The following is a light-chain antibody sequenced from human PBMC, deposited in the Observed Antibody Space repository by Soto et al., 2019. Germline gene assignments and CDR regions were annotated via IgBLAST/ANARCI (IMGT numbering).Light chain of an antibody. CDR3: SSYTSRNTWV. Sequence: QSALTQPASVSGSPGQSITISCTGTSSDVGDYNYVSWYQQHPGKAPKLMIYEVSNRPSGVSNRFSGSKSGNTASLTISGLQAEDEADYYCSSYTSRNTWVFGGGPKLTVL. J-gene: IGLJ3*02. CDR1: SSDVGDYNY. CDR2: EVS. V-gene: IGLV2-14*01.